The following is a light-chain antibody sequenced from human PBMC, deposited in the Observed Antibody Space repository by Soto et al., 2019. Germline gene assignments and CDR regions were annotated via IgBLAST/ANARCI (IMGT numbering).Light chain of an antibody. CDR3: QQYNTYWT. Sequence: DIRIILGPSILYANIGDRVTISCRASQSIDRWLAWYQQRPGKAPELLIYDASILQGGVPSRFSGSGSGTEFTLSISSLQPGDFATYYCQQYNTYWTCGQGTKV. CDR2: DAS. CDR1: QSIDRW. J-gene: IGKJ1*01. V-gene: IGKV1-5*01.